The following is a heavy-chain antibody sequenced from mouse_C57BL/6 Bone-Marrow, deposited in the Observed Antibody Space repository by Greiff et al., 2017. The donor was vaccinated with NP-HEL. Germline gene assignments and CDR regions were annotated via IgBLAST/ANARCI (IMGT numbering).Heavy chain of an antibody. D-gene: IGHD2-1*01. CDR2: IYPRSGNT. J-gene: IGHJ3*01. V-gene: IGHV1-81*01. Sequence: QVHVKQSGAELARPGASVKLSCKASGYTFTSYGISWVKQRTGQGLEWIGEIYPRSGNTYYNEKFKGKATLTADKSSSTAYMELRSLTSEDSAVYFCAYGNGGAYWGQGTLVTVSA. CDR3: AYGNGGAY. CDR1: GYTFTSYG.